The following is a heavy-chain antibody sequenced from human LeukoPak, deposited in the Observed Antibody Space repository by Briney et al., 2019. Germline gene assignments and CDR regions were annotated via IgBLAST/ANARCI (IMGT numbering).Heavy chain of an antibody. CDR1: GHSFSNFD. D-gene: IGHD2-21*01. CDR2: VNLNSGNT. CDR3: ARGPEVWGFREGDN. Sequence: ASVKVSCKASGHSFSNFDINWVRQATGQGLEWMGWVNLNSGNTGYAARFQGRVTITRNTPTTTAYMELSSLRPEDTAVYYCARGPEVWGFREGDNWGQGSLVTVSS. V-gene: IGHV1-8*01. J-gene: IGHJ4*02.